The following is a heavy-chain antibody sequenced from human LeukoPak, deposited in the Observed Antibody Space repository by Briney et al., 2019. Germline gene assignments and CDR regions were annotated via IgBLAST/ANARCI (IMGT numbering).Heavy chain of an antibody. CDR3: ARWERYFDLDQYYFDY. Sequence: GGSLRLSCAASGFTFSSYWMSWVRQAPGKGLEWVANIKQDGSEKYYVDSVKGRFTISRDNAKNSLYLQMNSLRADDTAVYYCARWERYFDLDQYYFDYWGQGTLVTVSS. V-gene: IGHV3-7*03. D-gene: IGHD3-9*01. CDR2: IKQDGSEK. CDR1: GFTFSSYW. J-gene: IGHJ4*02.